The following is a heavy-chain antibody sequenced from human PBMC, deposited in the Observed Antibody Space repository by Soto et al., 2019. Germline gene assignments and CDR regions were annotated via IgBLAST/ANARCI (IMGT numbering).Heavy chain of an antibody. CDR1: GFTFSSYA. V-gene: IGHV3-33*06. Sequence: XGSLRLSCVASGFTFSSYAMHWVRQAPGKGLDWVAVIFYDGSNKYYADSVKGRFTISRDNSKNTLYLQMNSLRAEDTAVCYCAKRPGRSFHYFDVWGQGTTVTVSS. J-gene: IGHJ4*02. D-gene: IGHD6-13*01. CDR2: IFYDGSNK. CDR3: AKRPGRSFHYFDV.